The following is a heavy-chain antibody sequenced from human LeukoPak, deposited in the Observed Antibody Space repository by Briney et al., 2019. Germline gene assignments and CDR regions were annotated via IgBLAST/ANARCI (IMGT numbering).Heavy chain of an antibody. Sequence: GGSLRLSCAASEFTFSNYWMSWVRQAPGKGLEWVANIKQDGSEKYYVDSVKGRFTISRDNAKNSLYLQMNSLRAEDTAVYYCARERGYSSSPNWFDPWGQGTLVTVSS. V-gene: IGHV3-7*01. CDR2: IKQDGSEK. CDR3: ARERGYSSSPNWFDP. J-gene: IGHJ5*02. D-gene: IGHD6-13*01. CDR1: EFTFSNYW.